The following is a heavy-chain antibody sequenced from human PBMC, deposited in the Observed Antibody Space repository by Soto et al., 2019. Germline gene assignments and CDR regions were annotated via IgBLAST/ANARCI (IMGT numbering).Heavy chain of an antibody. J-gene: IGHJ3*02. CDR3: ATGTQFWGAHLAPTDFQYDALDI. V-gene: IGHV1-24*01. Sequence: ASVKVSCKVSGYTLTELSMHWVRQAPGKGLEWMGGFDPEDGETIYAQKFQGRVTMTEDTSTDTAYMELSSLRSEDTAVYYCATGTQFWGAHLAPTDFQYDALDIWGQGTMVTVSS. CDR1: GYTLTELS. CDR2: FDPEDGET. D-gene: IGHD3-3*01.